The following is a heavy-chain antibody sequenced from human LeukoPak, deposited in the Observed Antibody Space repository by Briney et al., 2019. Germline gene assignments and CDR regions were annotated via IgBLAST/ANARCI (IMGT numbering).Heavy chain of an antibody. CDR2: IYHSGSI. CDR1: GGSISSSNW. D-gene: IGHD3-22*01. CDR3: ARAGSYYYDTSGYYYFDY. J-gene: IGHJ4*02. V-gene: IGHV4-4*02. Sequence: SGTLSLTCGVSGGSISSSNWWSWVRQPPGKGLEWIGEIYHSGSINYNPSLMSRVTISVDSSKNQFSLKLSSVTAADTAVYYCARAGSYYYDTSGYYYFDYWGQGTLVTVSS.